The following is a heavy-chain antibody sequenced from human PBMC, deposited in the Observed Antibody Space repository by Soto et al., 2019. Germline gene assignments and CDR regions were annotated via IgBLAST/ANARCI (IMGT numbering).Heavy chain of an antibody. D-gene: IGHD4-4*01. CDR2: IYYSGTT. V-gene: IGHV4-39*07. J-gene: IGHJ6*02. CDR1: GHSITSNSYF. Sequence: SDPLSLTSTGSGHSITSNSYFWAWIRHPPGKGLEWIGSIYYSGTTYYNPSLKSRVTISVDRSKNQFSLKLSSVTAADTAVYYCARDRVGGLQSAYRVRLGYGMDVWGQGTTVT. CDR3: ARDRVGGLQSAYRVRLGYGMDV.